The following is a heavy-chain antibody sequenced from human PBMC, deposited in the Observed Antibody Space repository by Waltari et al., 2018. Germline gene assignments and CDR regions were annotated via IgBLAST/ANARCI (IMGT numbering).Heavy chain of an antibody. Sequence: QVQLQQWGAGLLKPSETLSLTCAVYGGSFSGYYWRWIRQPPGKGLEWIGEINHSGSTNYPPSLKSRVTISVDTSKTQFSLRLSSVTAADTAVYYCARGPGWELNYFYYWGHGTLVTVSS. J-gene: IGHJ4*01. CDR2: INHSGST. V-gene: IGHV4-34*01. D-gene: IGHD1-26*01. CDR1: GGSFSGYY. CDR3: ARGPGWELNYFYY.